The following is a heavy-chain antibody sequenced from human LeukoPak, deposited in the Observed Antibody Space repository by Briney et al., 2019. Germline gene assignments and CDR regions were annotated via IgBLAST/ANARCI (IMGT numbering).Heavy chain of an antibody. Sequence: ASVKVSCKASGYTFTGYYMHWVRQAPGQGLEWMGWINPNSGGTNYAQKFQGRVTMTRDTSSGTVYMELSSLSSDDTAVYYCARTLYIAAAPGGLDYWGQGTLVTVSS. CDR3: ARTLYIAAAPGGLDY. CDR2: INPNSGGT. V-gene: IGHV1-2*02. J-gene: IGHJ4*02. CDR1: GYTFTGYY. D-gene: IGHD6-13*01.